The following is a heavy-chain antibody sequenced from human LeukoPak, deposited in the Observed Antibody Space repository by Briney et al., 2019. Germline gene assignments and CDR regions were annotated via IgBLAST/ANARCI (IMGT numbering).Heavy chain of an antibody. V-gene: IGHV5-51*01. CDR2: IYPGDSDT. J-gene: IGHJ6*02. Sequence: GESLKISCKGSGYSFTSYWIGWVRQMPGKGLEWMGIIYPGDSDTRYSPSLQGQVTISADKSISTAYLQWSSLKASDTAMYYCARQEAAGTGYYYYGMDVWGQGTTVTVSS. CDR1: GYSFTSYW. D-gene: IGHD6-13*01. CDR3: ARQEAAGTGYYYYGMDV.